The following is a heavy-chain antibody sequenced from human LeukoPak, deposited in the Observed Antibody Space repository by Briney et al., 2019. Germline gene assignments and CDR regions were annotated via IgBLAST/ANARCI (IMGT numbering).Heavy chain of an antibody. CDR1: GYTFTNYH. Sequence: AASVKVSCKASGYTFTNYHINWVRQAPGQGLEWMGIINPSGGSTSYAQKFQGRVTMTRDTSTSTVYMELSSLRSEDTAVYYCARSRRFGEKPFDYWGQGTLVTVSS. CDR2: INPSGGST. J-gene: IGHJ4*02. V-gene: IGHV1-46*01. CDR3: ARSRRFGEKPFDY. D-gene: IGHD3-10*01.